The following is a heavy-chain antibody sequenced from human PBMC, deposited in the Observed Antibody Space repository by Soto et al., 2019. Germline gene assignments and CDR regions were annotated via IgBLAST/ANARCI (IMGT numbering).Heavy chain of an antibody. V-gene: IGHV3-23*01. J-gene: IGHJ4*01. D-gene: IGHD3-10*01. Sequence: EVQLLESGGGLVQPGGSLRLSCAASGFTFSSYAMSWVRQAPGKGLEWVSAISGSGGSTYYADSVKGRFTIARDNSKNSLFLQMNSVRAEDTAVYYCAKEDDGSGSYFRNDLDYWGHGTLVTVSS. CDR2: ISGSGGST. CDR1: GFTFSSYA. CDR3: AKEDDGSGSYFRNDLDY.